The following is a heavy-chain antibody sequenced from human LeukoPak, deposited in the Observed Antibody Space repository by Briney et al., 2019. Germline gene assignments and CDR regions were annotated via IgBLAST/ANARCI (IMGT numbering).Heavy chain of an antibody. CDR1: GGSFSGYY. Sequence: SETLSLTCAVYGGSFSGYYWSWIRQPPGKGLEWIGEINHSGSTNYNPSLKSRVTIPVDTSKNQFSLKLSSVTAADTAVYYCARGGDGIDYWGQGTLVTVSS. CDR3: ARGGDGIDY. CDR2: INHSGST. J-gene: IGHJ4*02. D-gene: IGHD2-15*01. V-gene: IGHV4-34*01.